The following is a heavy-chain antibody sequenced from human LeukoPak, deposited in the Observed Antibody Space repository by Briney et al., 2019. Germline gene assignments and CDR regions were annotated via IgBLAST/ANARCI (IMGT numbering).Heavy chain of an antibody. CDR1: GGFVSTYY. Sequence: PSETLSLTCNVSGGFVSTYYWSWIRQSPGKGLEWIGYKYYSGNTNYSPSLQSRVTISVDTSTNQVFLQLTSMTAADTAVYYCARGEGGYYSHWHFDLWGRGILVSVSS. CDR3: ARGEGGYYSHWHFDL. CDR2: KYYSGNT. D-gene: IGHD2-15*01. V-gene: IGHV4-59*02. J-gene: IGHJ2*01.